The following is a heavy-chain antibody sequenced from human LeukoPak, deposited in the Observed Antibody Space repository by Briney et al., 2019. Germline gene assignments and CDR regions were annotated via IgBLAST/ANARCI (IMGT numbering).Heavy chain of an antibody. V-gene: IGHV3-33*06. D-gene: IGHD6-13*01. CDR1: GFTFSSYG. J-gene: IGHJ4*02. CDR3: AKSSNLAAAGIDY. Sequence: PGGSLRLSCAASGFTFSSYGMHWVRQAPGKGLEWVAVIWYDGSNKYYADSVKGRFTISRDNSKNTLYLQMNSLRAEDTAVCYCAKSSNLAAAGIDYWGQGTLVTVSS. CDR2: IWYDGSNK.